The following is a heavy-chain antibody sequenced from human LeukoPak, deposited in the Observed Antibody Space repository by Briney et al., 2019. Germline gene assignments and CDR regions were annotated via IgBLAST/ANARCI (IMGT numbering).Heavy chain of an antibody. Sequence: AASVKVSCKASGYTFTSYYMHWVRQAPGQGLEWMGIISRSGGSTSYAQKFQGRVTMTRDTSTSTVYMELSSLRSEDTAVYYCARSYGGNSLYNYYYGMDVWGQGTTVTVSS. D-gene: IGHD4-23*01. CDR1: GYTFTSYY. V-gene: IGHV1-46*01. J-gene: IGHJ6*02. CDR3: ARSYGGNSLYNYYYGMDV. CDR2: ISRSGGST.